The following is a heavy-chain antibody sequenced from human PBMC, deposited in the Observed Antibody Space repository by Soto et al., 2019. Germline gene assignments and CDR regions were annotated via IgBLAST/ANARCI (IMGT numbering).Heavy chain of an antibody. V-gene: IGHV4-4*02. CDR2: IYHSGST. Sequence: SETKSHTNAVSDGSFSSINWWSRVRKPPGKGLEWIGEIYHSGSTNYNPSLKSRVTISVDNSKNQFSLKLTSVTAADAAVYYCARFPGYCSSPRCYRTFHLDQRGQGTLVTVSS. J-gene: IGHJ4*02. CDR1: DGSFSSINW. D-gene: IGHD2-2*01. CDR3: ARFPGYCSSPRCYRTFHLDQ.